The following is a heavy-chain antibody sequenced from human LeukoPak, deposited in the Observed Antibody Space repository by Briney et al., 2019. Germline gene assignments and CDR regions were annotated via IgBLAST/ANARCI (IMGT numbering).Heavy chain of an antibody. CDR1: GFTVSSNY. V-gene: IGHV3-15*01. D-gene: IGHD3-10*01. CDR3: TTDPLVYYYQFDY. J-gene: IGHJ4*02. CDR2: IKRRTEGETT. Sequence: PGGSLRLSCAASGFTVSSNYMSWVRQAPGKGLEWVGHIKRRTEGETTDYAAPVKGRFTILRDDSKNTVYLQMNSLKAEDTGVYYCTTDPLVYYYQFDYWGQGTLVIVSS.